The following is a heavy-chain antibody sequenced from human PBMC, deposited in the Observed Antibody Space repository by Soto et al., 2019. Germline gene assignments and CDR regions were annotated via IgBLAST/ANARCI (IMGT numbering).Heavy chain of an antibody. D-gene: IGHD2-21*02. CDR2: INSDGSST. V-gene: IGHV3-74*01. CDR1: GFTFSSYW. CDR3: ARVGYGGNSLLGMAV. J-gene: IGHJ6*01. Sequence: GGSLRLSCAASGFTFSSYWMHWVRQAPGKGLVCVSRINSDGSSTSYADSVKGRFTISRYNAKNTLYLQMNSLRAEDTAVYYCARVGYGGNSLLGMAVWGQGTTVTVSS.